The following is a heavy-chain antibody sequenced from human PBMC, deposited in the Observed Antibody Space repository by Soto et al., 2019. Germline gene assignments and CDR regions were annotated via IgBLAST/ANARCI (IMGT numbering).Heavy chain of an antibody. CDR3: ATDVTGTDAFDI. J-gene: IGHJ3*02. V-gene: IGHV3-30-3*01. CDR1: GFTFSSYA. CDR2: ISYDGSNK. Sequence: GGSLRLSCAASGFTFSSYAMHWVRQAPGKGLEWVAVISYDGSNKYYADSVKGRFTISRDNSKNTLYLQMNSLRAEDTALYYCATDVTGTDAFDIWGQGTMVTVSS. D-gene: IGHD1-20*01.